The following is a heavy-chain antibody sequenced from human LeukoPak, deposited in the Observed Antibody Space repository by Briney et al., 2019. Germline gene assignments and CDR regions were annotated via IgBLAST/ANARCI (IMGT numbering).Heavy chain of an antibody. CDR2: INPSGGST. J-gene: IGHJ4*02. V-gene: IGHV1-46*01. Sequence: GASVKVSCKASGYTFTGYYMHWVRQAPGQGLEWMGIINPSGGSTSYAQKFQGRVTMTRDTSTSTVYMELSSLRSEDTAVYYCARDLGLYSYGSVVDYWGQGTLVTVSS. D-gene: IGHD5-18*01. CDR3: ARDLGLYSYGSVVDY. CDR1: GYTFTGYY.